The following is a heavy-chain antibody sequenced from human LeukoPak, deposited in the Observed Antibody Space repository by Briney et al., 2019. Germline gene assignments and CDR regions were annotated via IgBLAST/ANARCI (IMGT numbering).Heavy chain of an antibody. Sequence: PGGSLRLSCAASGFTFNSYGMHWVRQAPGKGLEWVAFIRNDGSSEFYKDSVKGRFTISRDNSKNTLFLQMNSLRAEDTAVYYCAKGGDGYNYGSYFDYWGQGTLVTVSS. D-gene: IGHD5-24*01. CDR3: AKGGDGYNYGSYFDY. CDR1: GFTFNSYG. CDR2: IRNDGSSE. V-gene: IGHV3-30*02. J-gene: IGHJ4*02.